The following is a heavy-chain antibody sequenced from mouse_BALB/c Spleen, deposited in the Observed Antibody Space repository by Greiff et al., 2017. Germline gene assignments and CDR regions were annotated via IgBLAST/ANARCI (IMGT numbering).Heavy chain of an antibody. Sequence: VQLQQSGPGLVAPSQSLSITCTVSGFSLTSYGVHWVRQPPGKGLEWLGVIWAGGSTNYNSALMSRLSISKDNSKSQVFLKMNSLQTDDTAMYYCARGDYGSSYEFAYWGQGTLVTVSA. J-gene: IGHJ3*01. D-gene: IGHD1-1*01. CDR2: IWAGGST. V-gene: IGHV2-9*02. CDR1: GFSLTSYG. CDR3: ARGDYGSSYEFAY.